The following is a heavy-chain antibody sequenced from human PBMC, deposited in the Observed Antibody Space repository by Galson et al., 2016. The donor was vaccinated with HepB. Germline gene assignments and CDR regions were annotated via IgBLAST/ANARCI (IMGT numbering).Heavy chain of an antibody. CDR2: SYGDGRT. Sequence: SLRLSCAAYGLPVSNDYMSWVRQAPGKGLKWVSVSYGDGRTYYAESVKGRFTISRDTSKNTVFLQMNSLRADDTAVYYCARGRLTMVRGLNGYYFDLWGQGTLVTVSS. CDR1: GLPVSNDY. D-gene: IGHD3-10*01. V-gene: IGHV3-53*01. CDR3: ARGRLTMVRGLNGYYFDL. J-gene: IGHJ4*02.